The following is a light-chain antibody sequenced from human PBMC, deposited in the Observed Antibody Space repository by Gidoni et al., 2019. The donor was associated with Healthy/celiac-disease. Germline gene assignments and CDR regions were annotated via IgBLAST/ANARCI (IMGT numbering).Light chain of an antibody. J-gene: IGLJ1*01. Sequence: SYELTQPPSVSVSPRQTARITCSGDALPKQYAYWYQQKPGEAPVLVIYKDSERPSGIPERFSGSSSATTVTLTISGVQAEDAADYYCQSADSSGTYVFGTGTKVTVL. CDR2: KDS. CDR1: ALPKQY. CDR3: QSADSSGTYV. V-gene: IGLV3-25*03.